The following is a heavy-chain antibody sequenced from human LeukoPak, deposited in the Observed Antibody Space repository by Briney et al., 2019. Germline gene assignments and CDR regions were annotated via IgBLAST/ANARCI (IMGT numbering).Heavy chain of an antibody. CDR2: ISYDGSKE. V-gene: IGHV3-30*03. D-gene: IGHD5-12*01. CDR3: ARDLSGYYTFDY. J-gene: IGHJ4*02. Sequence: GGSLRLSCAASGFTFNRYGMHWVRQAPGKGLERVAVISYDGSKEYYADSVKGRFTISRDNSKNTLFLQMNSLRAEDTAVYYCARDLSGYYTFDYWGQGTLVTVSS. CDR1: GFTFNRYG.